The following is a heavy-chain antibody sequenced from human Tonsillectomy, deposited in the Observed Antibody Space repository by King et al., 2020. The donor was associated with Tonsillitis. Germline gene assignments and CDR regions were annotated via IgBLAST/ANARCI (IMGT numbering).Heavy chain of an antibody. D-gene: IGHD3-22*01. V-gene: IGHV4-59*01. CDR3: ARESLDSSGYQSAFDP. Sequence: QLQESGPGLVKPSETLSLTCTVSGGSISSDYWSWIRQPPGKGLEWSGYVYYSGNTNYNPSLKSRVTISVDTSKKQFSLKLSSVTAADTAVYYCARESLDSSGYQSAFDPWGQGTLVTVSS. CDR2: VYYSGNT. J-gene: IGHJ5*02. CDR1: GGSISSDY.